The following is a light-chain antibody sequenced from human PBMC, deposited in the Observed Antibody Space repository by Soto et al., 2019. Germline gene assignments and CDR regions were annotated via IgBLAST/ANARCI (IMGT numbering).Light chain of an antibody. J-gene: IGKJ5*01. CDR1: QSVSSSY. CDR2: GAS. Sequence: ELVLMQSPGTLSLSPGDRATLSCRASQSVSSSYLAWYQHKPGQAPRLLIYGASSRVTGIPDRFSGSGSGADFTLTISSLEPEDFAVYYCQQRSNWPPITFGQGTRLETK. V-gene: IGKV3D-20*02. CDR3: QQRSNWPPIT.